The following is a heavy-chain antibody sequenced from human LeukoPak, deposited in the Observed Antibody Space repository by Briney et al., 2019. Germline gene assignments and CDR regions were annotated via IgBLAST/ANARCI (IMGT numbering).Heavy chain of an antibody. V-gene: IGHV1-69*04. J-gene: IGHJ6*02. Sequence: ASVKVSCKASGGTFSSYAISWVRRAPGQGLEWMGRIIPIFGIANYAQKFQGRVTITADKSTSTAYMELSSLRSEDTAVYYCARSGVVPAARAYYYYGMDVWGQGTTVTVSS. CDR1: GGTFSSYA. D-gene: IGHD2-2*01. CDR3: ARSGVVPAARAYYYYGMDV. CDR2: IIPIFGIA.